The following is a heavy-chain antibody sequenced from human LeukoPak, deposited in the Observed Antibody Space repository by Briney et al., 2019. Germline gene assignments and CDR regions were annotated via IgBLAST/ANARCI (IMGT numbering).Heavy chain of an antibody. D-gene: IGHD6-19*01. J-gene: IGHJ1*01. CDR2: IKQDGSEK. CDR1: GFTFSDYW. Sequence: GGSLRLSCAASGFTFSDYWMTWVRQTPGKGLEWVANIKQDGSEKYYVDSVKGRFTISRDNAKNSLYLQMDSLRAEDTAVYYCARDWSSGYYTYFQHWGQGTLVTVSS. V-gene: IGHV3-7*01. CDR3: ARDWSSGYYTYFQH.